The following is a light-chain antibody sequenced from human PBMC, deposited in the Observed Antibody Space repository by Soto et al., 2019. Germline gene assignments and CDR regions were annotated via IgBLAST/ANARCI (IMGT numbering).Light chain of an antibody. Sequence: EIVLTQSPGTLSLSPGERATLSCRASQSVSSSYLAWYQQKPGQPPRLLISDASSRATGIPDRFSGSGSGTDFTLTISSLEPEDFAVYYCQQYGRSPPSWTFVQGTKVEIK. CDR1: QSVSSSY. CDR3: QQYGRSPPSWT. V-gene: IGKV3-20*01. J-gene: IGKJ1*01. CDR2: DAS.